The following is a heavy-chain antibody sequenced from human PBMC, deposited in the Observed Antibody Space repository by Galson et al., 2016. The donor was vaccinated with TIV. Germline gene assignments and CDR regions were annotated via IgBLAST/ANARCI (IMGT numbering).Heavy chain of an antibody. CDR3: AGGSFRSSWTSIYSYYGMDV. J-gene: IGHJ6*02. V-gene: IGHV3-23*01. Sequence: SLRLSCAASGFTFSIFAMTWVRQAPGMGLEWVSAISGGGGSTYYADSVKGRFTISRDNGKKSLFLQMKSLRVEDTAVYYCAGGSFRSSWTSIYSYYGMDVWGQGTTVTVSS. CDR1: GFTFSIFA. D-gene: IGHD6-13*01. CDR2: ISGGGGST.